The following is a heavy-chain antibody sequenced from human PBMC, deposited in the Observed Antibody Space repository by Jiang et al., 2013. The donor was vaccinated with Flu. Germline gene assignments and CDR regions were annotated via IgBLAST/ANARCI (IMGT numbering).Heavy chain of an antibody. CDR3: ARGYSGSYFTTLTTYWNY. V-gene: IGHV4-4*02. Sequence: KPSGTLSLTCAVSGGSISSSNWWSWVRQPPGKGLEWIGEIYHSGSTNYNPSLKSRVTISVDTSKNQXSLKLTSVTAADTAVYYCARGYSGSYFTTLTTYWNYWGQGMLVTVAS. CDR2: IYHSGST. D-gene: IGHD1-26*01. CDR1: GGSISSSNW. J-gene: IGHJ4*02.